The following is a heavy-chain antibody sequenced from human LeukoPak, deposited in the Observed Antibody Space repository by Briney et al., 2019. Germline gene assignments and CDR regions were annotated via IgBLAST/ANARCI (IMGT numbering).Heavy chain of an antibody. Sequence: SVTVSCTASGGAFSIYAISWVRHAPGQGLEWMGGIILIFGAANYAQKFQGRVTITAYESTSTSYMELSSLRSEDTALYYWAIWDVRGVPRWGRETLVTVSS. CDR2: IILIFGAA. V-gene: IGHV1-69*01. CDR1: GGAFSIYA. CDR3: AIWDVRGVPR. J-gene: IGHJ4*02. D-gene: IGHD3-10*02.